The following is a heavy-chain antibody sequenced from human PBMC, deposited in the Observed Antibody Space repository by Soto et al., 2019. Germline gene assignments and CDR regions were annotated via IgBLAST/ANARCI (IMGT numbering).Heavy chain of an antibody. V-gene: IGHV4-31*03. CDR1: GGSISSGGYY. J-gene: IGHJ5*02. CDR2: IYYSGST. D-gene: IGHD3-3*01. CDR3: ARDDFRLRHNWFDP. Sequence: SETLSLTCTVSGGSISSGGYYWSWIRQHPGKGLEWIGYIYYSGSTYYNPSLKSRVTISVDTSKNQFSLKLSSVTAADTAVYYCARDDFRLRHNWFDPWSQGTLVTVST.